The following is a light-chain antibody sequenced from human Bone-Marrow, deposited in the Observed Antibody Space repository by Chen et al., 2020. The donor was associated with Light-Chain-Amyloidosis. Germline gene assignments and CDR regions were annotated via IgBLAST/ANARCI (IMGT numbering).Light chain of an antibody. Sequence: QSALTHPASVSGSPGQSITISCTGTSSDVGGYNYVSWYQPHPGKAPKLMIYDVSNRPSGVSNRFSGSKSGNTASLTISGLQAEDEADYYCSSYTSSSTLVFGGGTKLTVL. CDR3: SSYTSSSTLV. J-gene: IGLJ3*02. V-gene: IGLV2-14*01. CDR1: SSDVGGYNY. CDR2: DVS.